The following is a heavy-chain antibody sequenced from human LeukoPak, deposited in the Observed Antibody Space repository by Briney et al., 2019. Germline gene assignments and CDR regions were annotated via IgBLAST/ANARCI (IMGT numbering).Heavy chain of an antibody. J-gene: IGHJ4*02. CDR2: IDPSDSYT. CDR3: ARTYYDILTGYSLSDY. V-gene: IGHV5-10-1*01. CDR1: GYSFPSYW. D-gene: IGHD3-9*01. Sequence: GESLKISCKGSGYSFPSYWSTWVRRMPGKGLEWMGSIDPSDSYTNYSPSFQGHVTISADKSISTAYLQWSSLMASDTAMYYCARTYYDILTGYSLSDYWGQGTLVTVSS.